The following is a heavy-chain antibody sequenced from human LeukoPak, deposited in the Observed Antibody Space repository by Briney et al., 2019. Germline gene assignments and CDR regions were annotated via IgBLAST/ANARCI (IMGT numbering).Heavy chain of an antibody. CDR3: ARYSGYDFNSPIDY. CDR1: GYTFTGYY. V-gene: IGHV1-69*13. Sequence: SVKVSCKASGYTFTGYYMHWVRQAPGQGLEWVGGIIPIFGTANYAQKFQGRVTITADESTSTPYMELSSLRAEDTAVYYCARYSGYDFNSPIDYWGQGTLVTVSS. D-gene: IGHD5-12*01. J-gene: IGHJ4*02. CDR2: IIPIFGTA.